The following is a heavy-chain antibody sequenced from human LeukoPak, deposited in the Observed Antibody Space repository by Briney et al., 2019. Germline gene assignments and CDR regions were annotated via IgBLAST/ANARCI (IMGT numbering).Heavy chain of an antibody. Sequence: GGSLRLSCAASGFTFSSYSMNWVRQAPGKGLEWVSSISSSSSYIYYADSVKGRFTISRDNAKSSLYLQMNSLRAEDTAVYYCAREAHAMRSSTGYFQHWGQGTLVTVSS. CDR3: AREAHAMRSSTGYFQH. CDR2: ISSSSSYI. V-gene: IGHV3-21*01. CDR1: GFTFSSYS. J-gene: IGHJ1*01. D-gene: IGHD2-2*01.